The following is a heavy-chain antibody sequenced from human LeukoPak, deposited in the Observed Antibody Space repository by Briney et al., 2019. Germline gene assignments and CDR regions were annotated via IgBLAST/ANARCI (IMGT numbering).Heavy chain of an antibody. V-gene: IGHV3-48*03. CDR3: ARAGILTGYDY. Sequence: GGSLRLSCAASGFTFSSYEMKWVRQAPGKGLEWVSYISSSGTSIYYADSVKGRFTISRDNAKNSLYLQMNSLRAEDTAVYYCARAGILTGYDYWGQGTLVTVSS. D-gene: IGHD3-9*01. CDR2: ISSSGTSI. CDR1: GFTFSSYE. J-gene: IGHJ4*02.